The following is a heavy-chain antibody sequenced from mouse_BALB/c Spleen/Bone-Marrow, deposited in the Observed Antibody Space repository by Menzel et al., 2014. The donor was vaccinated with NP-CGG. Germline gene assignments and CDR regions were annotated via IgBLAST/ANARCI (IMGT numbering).Heavy chain of an antibody. Sequence: VQLQQSGAELVKPGASVKLSCTASGFNIKDTYMHWVKQRPEQGLEWIGRIDPANGNTKYDPKFQGKATITADTSSNTAYLQLSSLTFEDTAVYYCASYRYAWYIDVWGAGTTVTVSS. CDR1: GFNIKDTY. J-gene: IGHJ1*01. D-gene: IGHD2-14*01. CDR3: ASYRYAWYIDV. V-gene: IGHV14-3*02. CDR2: IDPANGNT.